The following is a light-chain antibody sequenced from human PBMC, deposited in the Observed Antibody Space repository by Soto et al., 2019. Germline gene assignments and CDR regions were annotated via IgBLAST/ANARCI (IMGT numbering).Light chain of an antibody. CDR3: QQRSNGPPYT. V-gene: IGKV3-11*01. Sequence: EIVLTQSPATLSLSPGERATLSCRASQSVSSYLACYQHKPGQAPRLLIYDASNRATGIPARFSGSGAGTDFTLTISSLEPEEFAVYYCQQRSNGPPYTVGQGTKLEI. J-gene: IGKJ2*01. CDR1: QSVSSY. CDR2: DAS.